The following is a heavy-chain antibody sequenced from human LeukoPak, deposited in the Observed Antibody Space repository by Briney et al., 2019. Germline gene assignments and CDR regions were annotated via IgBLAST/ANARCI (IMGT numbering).Heavy chain of an antibody. CDR3: ARDFLDY. J-gene: IGHJ4*02. Sequence: PGRSLRLSCAASGFTFSSYGIHWVRQAPGKGLEWVAVISYDGSNKHYADSVKGRFTISRDKSKNTLYLQVNSLRAEDTAVYYCARDFLDYWGQGTLVTVSS. V-gene: IGHV3-30*03. CDR2: ISYDGSNK. CDR1: GFTFSSYG.